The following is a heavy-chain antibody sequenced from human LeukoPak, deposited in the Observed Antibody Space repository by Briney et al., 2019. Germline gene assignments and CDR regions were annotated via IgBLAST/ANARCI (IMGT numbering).Heavy chain of an antibody. CDR1: GGSISSSSYY. CDR2: IYYSGST. Sequence: SETLSLTCTVSGGSISSSSYYWGWIRQPPGKGLEWIGSIYYSGSTYYNPSLKSRVTISVDTSKNQFSLKLSSVTAADTAVYYCARDAMIVVDYFDYWGQGTRVTVSS. V-gene: IGHV4-39*02. D-gene: IGHD3-22*01. CDR3: ARDAMIVVDYFDY. J-gene: IGHJ4*02.